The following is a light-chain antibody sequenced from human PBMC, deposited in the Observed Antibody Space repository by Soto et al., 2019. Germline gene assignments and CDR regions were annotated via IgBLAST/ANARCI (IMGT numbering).Light chain of an antibody. J-gene: IGLJ2*01. CDR1: SSNIGSNY. V-gene: IGLV1-51*01. Sequence: QSVLTQPPSVSAAPGQRVTISCSGSSSNIGSNYVSWYQHLPGTAPKLLIFDNDKRSSGIPDRFSGPKSGTSATLGITGLQTGDEADYYCGTWDSSLRAGVVFGGGTKLTVL. CDR2: DND. CDR3: GTWDSSLRAGVV.